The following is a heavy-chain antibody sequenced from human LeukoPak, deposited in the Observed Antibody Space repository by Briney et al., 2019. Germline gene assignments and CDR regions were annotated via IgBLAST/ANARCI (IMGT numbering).Heavy chain of an antibody. CDR2: INHSGST. D-gene: IGHD3-10*01. CDR3: AGGRYYYGSGSVIR. V-gene: IGHV4-34*01. Sequence: KPSETLSLTCAVYGGSFSGYYWSWIRQPPGKGLEWIGEINHSGSTNYNPSLKSRVTISVDTSKNQFSLKLSSVTAADTAVYYCAGGRYYYGSGSVIRWGQGTLVTVSS. J-gene: IGHJ4*02. CDR1: GGSFSGYY.